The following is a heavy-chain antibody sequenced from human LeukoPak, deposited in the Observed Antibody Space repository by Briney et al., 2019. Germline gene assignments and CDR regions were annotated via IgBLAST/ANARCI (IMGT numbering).Heavy chain of an antibody. D-gene: IGHD5-12*01. CDR1: GYTFTGYY. V-gene: IGHV1-2*02. J-gene: IGHJ6*03. CDR3: ARGRGYDHYYYYYMDV. CDR2: INPNSGGT. Sequence: ASVKVSCKASGYTFTGYYMHWVRQAPGQGLEWMGWINPNSGGTNYAQKFQGRVTMTRDTSISTAYMELSSLRSEDTAVYYCARGRGYDHYYYYYMDVWGKGTTVTVSS.